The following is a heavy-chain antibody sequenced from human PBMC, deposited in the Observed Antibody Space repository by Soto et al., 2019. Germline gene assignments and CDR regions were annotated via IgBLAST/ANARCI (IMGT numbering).Heavy chain of an antibody. D-gene: IGHD6-6*01. J-gene: IGHJ4*02. V-gene: IGHV1-18*01. CDR1: GYTFTNYA. CDR3: ARDSQYSTDWQRFDS. CDR2: VNTYNGNP. Sequence: QVQLVQSGVEVKKPGASVKVSCKASGYTFTNYAISWVRQAPGRGLEWMGWVNTYNGNPNYSQIFQGRVTMTTDTSTGTAYTEPRSLKSDASAIYSCARDSQYSTDWQRFDSWGQGTLVTVSS.